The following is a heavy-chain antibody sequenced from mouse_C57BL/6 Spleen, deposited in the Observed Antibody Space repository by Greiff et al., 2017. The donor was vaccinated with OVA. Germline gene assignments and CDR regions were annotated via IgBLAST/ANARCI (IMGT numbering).Heavy chain of an antibody. CDR2: IDPSDSYT. V-gene: IGHV1-59*01. D-gene: IGHD1-1*01. Sequence: QVQLQQPGAELVRPGTSVKLSCKASGYTFTSYWMHWVKQRPGQGLEWIGVIDPSDSYTTYHQKFKGKATLTVDTSSSTAYMQLSSLTSEDSAVYYCARSLNYYGSSLDYWGQGTSVTVSS. J-gene: IGHJ4*01. CDR1: GYTFTSYW. CDR3: ARSLNYYGSSLDY.